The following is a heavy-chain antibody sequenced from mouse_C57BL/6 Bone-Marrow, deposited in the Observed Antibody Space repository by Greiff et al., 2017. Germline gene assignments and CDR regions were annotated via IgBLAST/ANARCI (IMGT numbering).Heavy chain of an antibody. D-gene: IGHD2-5*01. CDR2: ISYDGSN. V-gene: IGHV3-6*01. CDR3: ARVSNYGYFDV. Sequence: EVQLQESGPGLMKPSQSLSLTCSVTGYSITSGYYWNWIRQFPGNKLEWMGYISYDGSNNYNPSLKNRISITRDTSKNQFFLKLNSVTTEDTATYYCARVSNYGYFDVWGTGTTVTVSS. J-gene: IGHJ1*03. CDR1: GYSITSGYY.